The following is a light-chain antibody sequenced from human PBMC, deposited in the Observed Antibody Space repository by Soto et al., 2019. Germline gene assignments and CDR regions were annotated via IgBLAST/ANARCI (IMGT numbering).Light chain of an antibody. V-gene: IGKV3-20*01. J-gene: IGKJ5*01. CDR3: QQYGDPPIT. CDR2: GAS. CDR1: QSVSSNY. Sequence: EIVLTQSPGTLSLSPGERATLSCRASQSVSSNYLAWYQQKPVQAPRLLIYGASNRATGIPDRFSGSGSGTDFTLTISRLEPGDFAVYYCQQYGDPPITFGQGTRLEIK.